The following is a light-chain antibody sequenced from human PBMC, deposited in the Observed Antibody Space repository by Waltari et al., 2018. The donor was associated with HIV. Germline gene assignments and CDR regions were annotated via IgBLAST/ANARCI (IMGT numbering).Light chain of an antibody. Sequence: QSALTQPPSASGSPGQSVTISCTGTSSDVGGSKYVSWYQQHPGKAPKLMIYEVNKQPSGCPDRVSGSKSANTASLTVSGLQADDEADYYCNSYAGSNNWVFGGGTKLTVL. CDR1: SSDVGGSKY. CDR3: NSYAGSNNWV. V-gene: IGLV2-8*01. J-gene: IGLJ3*02. CDR2: EVN.